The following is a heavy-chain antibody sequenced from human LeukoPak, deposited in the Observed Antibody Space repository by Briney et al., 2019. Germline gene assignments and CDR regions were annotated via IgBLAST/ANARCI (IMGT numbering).Heavy chain of an antibody. CDR1: GFTFSSYA. CDR3: ARDFYQGDYANYFDY. CDR2: ISYDGSNK. V-gene: IGHV3-30-3*01. D-gene: IGHD4-17*01. J-gene: IGHJ4*02. Sequence: GGSLRLSCAASGFTFSSYAMHWVRQAPGKGLEWAAVISYDGSNKYYADSVKGRFTISRDNSKNTLYLQMNSLRAEDTAVYYCARDFYQGDYANYFDYWGQGTLVTVSS.